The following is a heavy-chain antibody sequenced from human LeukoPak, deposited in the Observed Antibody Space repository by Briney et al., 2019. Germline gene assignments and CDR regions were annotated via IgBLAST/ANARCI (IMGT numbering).Heavy chain of an antibody. Sequence: GGSLRLSCAASGFTFNNYAMSWVRQVPGKGLEWVSAVSGDGRTTHYVDSVKGRFTISRDNSRNTLYLQMSSLRAEDTAIYYCAKDSVVRNTGSYYFASWGQGTLVAVSS. J-gene: IGHJ4*02. D-gene: IGHD1-26*01. V-gene: IGHV3-23*01. CDR3: AKDSVVRNTGSYYFAS. CDR1: GFTFNNYA. CDR2: VSGDGRTT.